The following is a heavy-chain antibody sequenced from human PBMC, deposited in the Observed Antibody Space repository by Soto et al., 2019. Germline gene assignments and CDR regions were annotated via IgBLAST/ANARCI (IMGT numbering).Heavy chain of an antibody. J-gene: IGHJ6*02. CDR2: ISGSGGST. CDR3: AKGSNRNYYDSSGYGGYYYYYGMDV. D-gene: IGHD3-22*01. CDR1: GFTFSSYA. V-gene: IGHV3-23*01. Sequence: GGSLRLSCAASGFTFSSYAMSWVRQAPGKGLEWVSAISGSGGSTYYADSVKGRFTISRDNSKNTLYLQMNSLRAEDTAVYYCAKGSNRNYYDSSGYGGYYYYYGMDVWGQGTTVTVSS.